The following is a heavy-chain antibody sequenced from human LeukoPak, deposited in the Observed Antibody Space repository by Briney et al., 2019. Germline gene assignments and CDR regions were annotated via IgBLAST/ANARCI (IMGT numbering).Heavy chain of an antibody. CDR3: AREGVEQWLSSNWFDP. J-gene: IGHJ5*02. D-gene: IGHD6-19*01. Sequence: PSQTLSLTCTVSGGSISSGNYYWSWIRQPAGKGLEWIGRIYTSWTTSYNPSLKSRVTISVDTSKNLFFLRLSSLTAADTAVYYCAREGVEQWLSSNWFDPWGQGTLVTVSS. V-gene: IGHV4-61*02. CDR1: GGSISSGNYY. CDR2: IYTSWTT.